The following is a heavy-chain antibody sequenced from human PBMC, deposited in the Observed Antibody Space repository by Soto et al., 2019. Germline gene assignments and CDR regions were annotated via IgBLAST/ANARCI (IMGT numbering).Heavy chain of an antibody. Sequence: GGPLRLSCAASGFTFSSYAMSWVRQAPGKGLEWVSAISGSGGSTYYADSVKGRFTISRDNSKNTLYLQMNSLRAEDTAVYYCAKDPSTQWASYMDVWGKGTTVTVSS. J-gene: IGHJ6*04. CDR3: AKDPSTQWASYMDV. CDR2: ISGSGGST. D-gene: IGHD1-26*01. CDR1: GFTFSSYA. V-gene: IGHV3-23*01.